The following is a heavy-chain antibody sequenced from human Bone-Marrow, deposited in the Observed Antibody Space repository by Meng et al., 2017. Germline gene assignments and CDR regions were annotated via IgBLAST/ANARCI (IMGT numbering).Heavy chain of an antibody. V-gene: IGHV3-66*02. D-gene: IGHD3-10*01. CDR3: ARFLGSGTYTDWFDP. Sequence: GGSLRLSCAASGFTFSNSDMNWVRQAPGQGLEWVSVIYSGGITYYGDSVKGRFTISRDNSKNTLYLQMNSLRPEDTAVYYCARFLGSGTYTDWFDPWGHGTLVTVSS. CDR2: IYSGGIT. J-gene: IGHJ5*02. CDR1: GFTFSNSD.